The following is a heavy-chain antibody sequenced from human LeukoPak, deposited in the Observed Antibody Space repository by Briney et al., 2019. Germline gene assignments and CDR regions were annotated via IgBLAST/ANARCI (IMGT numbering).Heavy chain of an antibody. V-gene: IGHV3-30-3*01. D-gene: IGHD6-6*01. CDR1: GFTFSSYA. CDR3: ARDQVSSSSGWFDP. CDR2: ISYDGSNK. Sequence: GGSLRLSCAASGFTFSSYAMHWVRQAPGKGLEWVAVISYDGSNKYYADSVKGRFTIFRDNSKNTLYLQMNSLRAEDTAVYYCARDQVSSSSGWFDPWGQGTLVTVSS. J-gene: IGHJ5*02.